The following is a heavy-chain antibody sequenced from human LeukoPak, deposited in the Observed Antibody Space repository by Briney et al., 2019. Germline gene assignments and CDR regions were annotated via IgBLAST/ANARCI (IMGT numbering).Heavy chain of an antibody. J-gene: IGHJ6*03. D-gene: IGHD6-6*01. Sequence: ASVKVSCKASGYTFTSFDINWVRQATGQGLEWMGCMNPNSGNTGYAQKFQGRVTITRNTSISTAYMELSSLRSEDTAAYYCARPLAGNYYYYMDVWGKGTTVTVSS. CDR1: GYTFTSFD. CDR3: ARPLAGNYYYYMDV. CDR2: MNPNSGNT. V-gene: IGHV1-8*03.